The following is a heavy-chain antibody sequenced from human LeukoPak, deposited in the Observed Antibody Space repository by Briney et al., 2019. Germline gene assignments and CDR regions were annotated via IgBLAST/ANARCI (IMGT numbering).Heavy chain of an antibody. J-gene: IGHJ4*02. CDR1: GDSVSSNSAA. Sequence: SQTLSLTCALSGDSVSSNSAAWNWIRQSPSRGLEWLGRTYYRPKWYNDYAVSVKSRITINPDTSKNQFSLQLNSVTPEDTAVYYCARDLMVDMKATIFDYWGQGTLVTVSS. CDR2: TYYRPKWYN. V-gene: IGHV6-1*01. D-gene: IGHD5-12*01. CDR3: ARDLMVDMKATIFDY.